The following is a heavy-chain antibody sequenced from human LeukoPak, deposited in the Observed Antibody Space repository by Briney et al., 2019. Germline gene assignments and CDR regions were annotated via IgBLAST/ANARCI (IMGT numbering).Heavy chain of an antibody. D-gene: IGHD1-26*01. Sequence: SDPLSLICGVSGGSFNISNDYGGWSCRPPGEGLEWIGSIYHSGSTYYSPSLKSRVTISVDTSKNQLSLKLSSVTAADTAVYYCARDHGADDYWGQGTLVTVSS. CDR1: GGSFNISNDY. CDR2: IYHSGST. V-gene: IGHV4-39*07. J-gene: IGHJ4*02. CDR3: ARDHGADDY.